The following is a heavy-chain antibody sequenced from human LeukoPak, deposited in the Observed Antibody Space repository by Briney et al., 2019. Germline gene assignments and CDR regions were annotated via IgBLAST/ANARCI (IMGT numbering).Heavy chain of an antibody. J-gene: IGHJ6*02. CDR1: GFTFSSYS. V-gene: IGHV3-48*04. CDR2: ISSSSSTI. Sequence: GGSLRLSCAASGFTFSSYSMNWVRQAPGKGLEWASYISSSSSTIYYADSVKGRFTISRGNAKNSLYLQMNSLRAEDTAVYYCARDLSEPHWYSSGWSLDVWGQGTTVTVSS. CDR3: ARDLSEPHWYSSGWSLDV. D-gene: IGHD6-19*01.